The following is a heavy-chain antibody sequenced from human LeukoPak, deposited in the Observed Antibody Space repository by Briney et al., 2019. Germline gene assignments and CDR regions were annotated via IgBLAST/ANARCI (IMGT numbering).Heavy chain of an antibody. CDR1: GYTFTSYA. Sequence: ASVKVSCKSSGYTFTSYAMHWVRQAPGQRLEWMGWINAGNGDTKYSQKFQGRVTITADKSTSTAYMELSSLRSEDTAVYYCAREAHWDATMVRGVIPRNYFDYWGQGTLVTVSS. V-gene: IGHV1-3*01. J-gene: IGHJ4*02. D-gene: IGHD3-10*01. CDR2: INAGNGDT. CDR3: AREAHWDATMVRGVIPRNYFDY.